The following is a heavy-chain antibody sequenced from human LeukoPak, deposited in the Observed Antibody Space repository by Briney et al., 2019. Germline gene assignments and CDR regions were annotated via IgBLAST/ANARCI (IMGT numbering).Heavy chain of an antibody. CDR2: INPSGGST. Sequence: GASVTVSCKASGYTFTSYNMHWVRQAPGQGLEWMGIINPSGGSTSYAQKFQGRVTMTRDTSTSTVYMELSSLRSEDTAVYYCARDGPRIAALGEDFDYWGQGTLVTVSS. D-gene: IGHD6-6*01. J-gene: IGHJ4*02. V-gene: IGHV1-46*01. CDR3: ARDGPRIAALGEDFDY. CDR1: GYTFTSYN.